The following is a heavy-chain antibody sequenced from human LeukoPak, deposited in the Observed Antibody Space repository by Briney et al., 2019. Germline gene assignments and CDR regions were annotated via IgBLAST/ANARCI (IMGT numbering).Heavy chain of an antibody. V-gene: IGHV4-39*01. J-gene: IGHJ4*02. CDR2: IYSSGTT. CDR1: GDSISSSSYY. D-gene: IGHD4-23*01. Sequence: PSETLSLTCTVSGDSISSSSYYWGWIRQPPGKRLEWIGTIYSSGTTYYNPSLESRVTISVDTSKNQFTLKLTSVTAADTALYYCARCGYAGNTFLDYWGQGTLVTVSP. CDR3: ARCGYAGNTFLDY.